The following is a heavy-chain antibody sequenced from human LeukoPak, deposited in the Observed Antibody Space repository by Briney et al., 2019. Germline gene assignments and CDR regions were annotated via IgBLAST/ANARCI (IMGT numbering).Heavy chain of an antibody. V-gene: IGHV3-23*01. J-gene: IGHJ4*02. CDR2: ISGSGGST. Sequence: PGGSLRLSCAASGFTFSSYAMSWVRQAPGKGLEWVSAISGSGGSTYYADSVKGRFTISRDNSKNTLYLQMNSLRAEDTAVYYCAKNRRYSSRHILFDYWGQGTLVTVSS. CDR3: AKNRRYSSRHILFDY. D-gene: IGHD6-13*01. CDR1: GFTFSSYA.